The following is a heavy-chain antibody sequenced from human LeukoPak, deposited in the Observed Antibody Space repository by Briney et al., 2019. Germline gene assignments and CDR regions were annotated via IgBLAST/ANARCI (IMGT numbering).Heavy chain of an antibody. CDR2: ISYGGSNK. J-gene: IGHJ4*02. Sequence: GGSLRLSCAASGFTFSSYAMHWVRQAPGKGLEWVAVISYGGSNKYYADSVKGRFTISRDNSKNTLYLQMNSLRAEDTAVYYCARDRSYGSGSYSPLRYWGQGTLVTVSS. CDR1: GFTFSSYA. V-gene: IGHV3-30*04. CDR3: ARDRSYGSGSYSPLRY. D-gene: IGHD3-10*01.